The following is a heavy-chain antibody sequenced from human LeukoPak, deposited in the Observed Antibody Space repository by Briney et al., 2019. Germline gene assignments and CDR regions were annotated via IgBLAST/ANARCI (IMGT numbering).Heavy chain of an antibody. Sequence: PSETLSLTCTVSGGSISSSSYYWGWIRQPPGKGLEWIGSIYYSGSTYYNPSLKSRVTISVDTSKNQFSLKLSSVTAADTAVYYCARDLLQVGATDYWGQGTLVTVSS. J-gene: IGHJ4*02. V-gene: IGHV4-39*07. CDR2: IYYSGST. CDR3: ARDLLQVGATDY. D-gene: IGHD1-26*01. CDR1: GGSISSSSYY.